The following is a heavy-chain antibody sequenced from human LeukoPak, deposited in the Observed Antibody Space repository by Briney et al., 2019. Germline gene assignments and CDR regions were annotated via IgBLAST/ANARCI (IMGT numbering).Heavy chain of an antibody. Sequence: AAVKVSCKASVGTFSSYAISWVRQAPGQGLEWMGWISAYNGNTNYAQKLQGRVTMTTDTSTSTAYMELRSLRSDDTAVYYCARDYPQWLRYNFDYWGQGTLVTVSS. CDR1: VGTFSSYA. J-gene: IGHJ4*02. D-gene: IGHD5-12*01. CDR2: ISAYNGNT. V-gene: IGHV1-18*01. CDR3: ARDYPQWLRYNFDY.